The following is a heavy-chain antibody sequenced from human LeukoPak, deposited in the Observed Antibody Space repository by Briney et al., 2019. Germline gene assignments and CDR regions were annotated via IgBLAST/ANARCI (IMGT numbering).Heavy chain of an antibody. Sequence: GASVKVSCKAPGYTFTGYYMHWVRQAPGQGLEWMGWINPNSGGTNYAQKFQGRVTMTRDTSISTAYMELSRLRSDDTAVYYCARPHTMVGRLDGSPYFDLWGRGTLVTVSS. CDR3: ARPHTMVGRLDGSPYFDL. V-gene: IGHV1-2*02. CDR1: GYTFTGYY. D-gene: IGHD3/OR15-3a*01. CDR2: INPNSGGT. J-gene: IGHJ2*01.